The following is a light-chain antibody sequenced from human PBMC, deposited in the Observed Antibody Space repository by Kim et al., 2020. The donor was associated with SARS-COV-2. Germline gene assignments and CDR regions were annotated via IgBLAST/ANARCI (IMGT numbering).Light chain of an antibody. CDR3: QQYYDYPYT. Sequence: AIRMTQSPSSLSASTGDRVTITCRASQGISSYLAWYQQKPGKAPKLVIYAASTLQSGVPSRFSGSGSGTDFTLTISCLQSEDFATYYCQQYYDYPYTFGQGTKLEI. CDR2: AAS. V-gene: IGKV1-8*01. J-gene: IGKJ2*01. CDR1: QGISSY.